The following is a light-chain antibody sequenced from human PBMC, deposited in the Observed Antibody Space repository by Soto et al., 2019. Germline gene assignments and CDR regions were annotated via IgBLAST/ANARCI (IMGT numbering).Light chain of an antibody. CDR3: LQDYDYPRT. J-gene: IGKJ1*01. V-gene: IGKV1-6*01. CDR1: QGIRNE. CDR2: AAS. Sequence: AIPMTQSHSSLSASVGDRVTIXCRASQGIRNELSWFQQRPGNAPTLLISAASRLQSGVPSRFSGRGSGTDFTLTISSLQPEDFATYYCLQDYDYPRTFGQGTKVDIK.